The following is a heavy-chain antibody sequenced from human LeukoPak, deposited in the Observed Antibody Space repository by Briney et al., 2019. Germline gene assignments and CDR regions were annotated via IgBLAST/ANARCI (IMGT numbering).Heavy chain of an antibody. CDR3: ASAPNDYGAP. V-gene: IGHV4-59*08. CDR1: GDSISGYY. J-gene: IGHJ5*02. CDR2: IYNSGTT. D-gene: IGHD4-17*01. Sequence: SDTLSLTCTVSGDSISGYYWNWIRQPPGKGLEWIGFIYNSGTTNYNPSLKSRVTISVDTSKNQFSLKLSSVTAADTAVYYCASAPNDYGAPWGQGTLVTVSS.